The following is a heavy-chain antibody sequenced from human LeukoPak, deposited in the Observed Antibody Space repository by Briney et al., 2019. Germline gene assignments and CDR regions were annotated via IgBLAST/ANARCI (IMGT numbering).Heavy chain of an antibody. CDR2: INQSRST. J-gene: IGHJ6*02. Sequence: SETLSLTCAVYGGSFSGYFWNWIRQPPGKGLEWIGEINQSRSTIYNPSLKSRVTISVDTSKNQFSLNLSSVTAADTAVYYCARDSRSVYSYGPLYYYYGMDVWGQGTTVTVSS. CDR3: ARDSRSVYSYGPLYYYYGMDV. D-gene: IGHD5-18*01. V-gene: IGHV4-34*01. CDR1: GGSFSGYF.